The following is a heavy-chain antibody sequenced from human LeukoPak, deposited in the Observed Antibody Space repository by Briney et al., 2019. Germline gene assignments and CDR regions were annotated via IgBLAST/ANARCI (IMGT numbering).Heavy chain of an antibody. CDR3: ARDPRWYDILTGYYPSYYFDY. V-gene: IGHV1-2*02. CDR1: GYTFTGYY. D-gene: IGHD3-9*01. J-gene: IGHJ4*02. CDR2: INPNSGGT. Sequence: ASVKVSCKASGYTFTGYYMHWVRQAPGQGLEWMGWINPNSGGTNYAQKFQGRVTMTRDTSISTAYMELSRLRSDDTAVYYCARDPRWYDILTGYYPSYYFDYWGQGTLVTVSS.